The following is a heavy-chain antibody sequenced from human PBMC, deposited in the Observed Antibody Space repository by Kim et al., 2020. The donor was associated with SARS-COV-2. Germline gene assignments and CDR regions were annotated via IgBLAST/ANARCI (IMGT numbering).Heavy chain of an antibody. CDR1: GYVFDNSG. D-gene: IGHD6-6*01. J-gene: IGHJ4*02. CDR3: ARSDYRSASAAF. CDR2: ISTNHGNT. V-gene: IGHV1-18*01. Sequence: ASVKVSCKASGYVFDNSGITWVRQAPGQGLEWMGWISTNHGNTVYAQRFQGRLTMTTDATTTTVYMELRSLRSDDTAVYFCARSDYRSASAAFWGQGAL.